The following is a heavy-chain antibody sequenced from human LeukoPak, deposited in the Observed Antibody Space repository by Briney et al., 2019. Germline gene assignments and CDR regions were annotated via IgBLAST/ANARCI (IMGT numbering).Heavy chain of an antibody. Sequence: GRSLRLSCAASGFTFDVYAMHWVRQVPGKGLEWVSGISWNSGTIDYADSVKGRFTISRDNAKNSLYLQMNSLSSEDTASYYCAKDSSERGYFGSGSSFDYWGQGTLVTVSS. CDR1: GFTFDVYA. V-gene: IGHV3-9*01. CDR2: ISWNSGTI. J-gene: IGHJ4*02. CDR3: AKDSSERGYFGSGSSFDY. D-gene: IGHD3-10*01.